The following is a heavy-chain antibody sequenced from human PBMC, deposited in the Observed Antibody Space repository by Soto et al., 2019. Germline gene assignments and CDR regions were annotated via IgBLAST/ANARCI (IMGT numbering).Heavy chain of an antibody. J-gene: IGHJ4*02. Sequence: SGPTLVNPTQTLTLTCSLSGFSISTSGEGVGWIRQPPGKALEWLGVIYWDDDKRYSPSLQNRLTIAKDTSKNQVVLTLTNVDPVDTATYYCAHRDSYNYYVFDYWGQGTLVTVSS. D-gene: IGHD3-10*02. CDR2: IYWDDDK. V-gene: IGHV2-5*02. CDR3: AHRDSYNYYVFDY. CDR1: GFSISTSGEG.